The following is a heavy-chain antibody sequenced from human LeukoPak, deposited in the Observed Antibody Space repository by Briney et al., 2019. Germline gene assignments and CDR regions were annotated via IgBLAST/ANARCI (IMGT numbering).Heavy chain of an antibody. V-gene: IGHV3-21*01. J-gene: IGHJ5*02. CDR3: ARARDYYGSGSYL. CDR1: GFTFSSDS. D-gene: IGHD3-10*01. CDR2: ISSSSSYI. Sequence: GGSLRLSCAASGFTFSSDSMNWVRQAPGKGLEWVSSISSSSSYIYYADSGKGRFTISRDNAKNSLYLQMNSLRAEDTAVYYCARARDYYGSGSYLWGQGTLVTVSS.